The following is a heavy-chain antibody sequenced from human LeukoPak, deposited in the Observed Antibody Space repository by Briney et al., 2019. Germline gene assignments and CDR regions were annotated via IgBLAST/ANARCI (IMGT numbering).Heavy chain of an antibody. CDR2: IKQDGSET. V-gene: IGHV3-7*01. D-gene: IGHD6-19*01. CDR1: GFTFSSYW. CDR3: ARENGWYPSYYYYYYMDV. J-gene: IGHJ6*03. Sequence: TGGSLRLSCAASGFTFSSYWMSWVRQAPAKGLEWVANIKQDGSETYNVDSVKGRFTISRDNAKNSLYLQMNSLRADDTAVYYCARENGWYPSYYYYYYMDVWGKGTTVTVSS.